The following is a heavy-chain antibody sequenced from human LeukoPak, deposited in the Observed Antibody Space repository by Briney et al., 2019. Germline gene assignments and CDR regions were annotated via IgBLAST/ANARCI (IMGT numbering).Heavy chain of an antibody. D-gene: IGHD3-3*01. V-gene: IGHV3-23*01. Sequence: GGSLRLSCAASGFTFSNYAMRWVRQAPGKGLEWVSGISGSGDSTYYADSVKGRFTISRDNSKNSLYLQMNSLRAEDTAVYYCARATYYDFWSGYAFDIWGQGTMVTVSS. CDR2: ISGSGDST. CDR3: ARATYYDFWSGYAFDI. J-gene: IGHJ3*02. CDR1: GFTFSNYA.